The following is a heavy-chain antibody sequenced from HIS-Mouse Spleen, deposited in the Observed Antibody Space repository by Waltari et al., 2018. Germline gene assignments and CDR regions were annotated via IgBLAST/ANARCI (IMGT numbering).Heavy chain of an antibody. Sequence: QVQLVESGGGVVQPGRSLRLSCSASGFTFSSYAMHWVRQAPGKGLEWVAVISYDGRNKYDADSVKGRFTISRDNSKNTLYLQMNSLRAEDTAVYYCARAFIAARPEYFQHWGQGTLVTVSS. D-gene: IGHD6-6*01. CDR1: GFTFSSYA. J-gene: IGHJ1*01. V-gene: IGHV3-30*04. CDR3: ARAFIAARPEYFQH. CDR2: ISYDGRNK.